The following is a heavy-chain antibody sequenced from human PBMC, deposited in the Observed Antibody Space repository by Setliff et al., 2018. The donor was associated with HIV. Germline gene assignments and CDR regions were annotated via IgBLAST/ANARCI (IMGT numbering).Heavy chain of an antibody. CDR2: IDPSDSYT. CDR3: ARHVNYYYYMDV. CDR1: GYSFTSYW. D-gene: IGHD3-10*02. V-gene: IGHV5-10-1*01. Sequence: GESLKLSCKGSGYSFTSYWISWVRQMPGKGLEWMGRIDPSDSYTNYSPSFQGHVTISADKSISTAYLQWSSLKASDTAMYYCARHVNYYYYMDVWGKGTTVTVS. J-gene: IGHJ6*03.